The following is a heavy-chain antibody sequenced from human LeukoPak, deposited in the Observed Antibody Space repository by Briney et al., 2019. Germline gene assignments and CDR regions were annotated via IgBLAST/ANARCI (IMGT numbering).Heavy chain of an antibody. CDR1: GGSISSSIYY. CDR3: ARASEGVKFDY. Sequence: SETLSLTCTVSGGSISSSIYYWGCIRQPPGKGLEWIGSIYYSGSTYYSPSLKSRVTISVDTSKNQFSLKLRSVTAADTAVYYCARASEGVKFDYWGQGTLVTVSS. J-gene: IGHJ4*02. V-gene: IGHV4-39*01. D-gene: IGHD3-16*01. CDR2: IYYSGST.